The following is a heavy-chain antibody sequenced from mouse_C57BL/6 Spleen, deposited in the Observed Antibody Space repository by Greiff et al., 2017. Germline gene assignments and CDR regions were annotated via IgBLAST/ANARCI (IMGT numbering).Heavy chain of an antibody. Sequence: VQLQQPGAELVKPGASVKLSCKASGYTFTSYWMHWVKQRPGQGLEWIGMIHPNSGSTNYNEKFKSKATLTVDKSSSTAYMQLSSLTSEDSAVYYCAREGSIRYYGSSYGYFDVWGTGTTVTVSS. J-gene: IGHJ1*03. D-gene: IGHD1-1*01. CDR1: GYTFTSYW. V-gene: IGHV1-64*01. CDR2: IHPNSGST. CDR3: AREGSIRYYGSSYGYFDV.